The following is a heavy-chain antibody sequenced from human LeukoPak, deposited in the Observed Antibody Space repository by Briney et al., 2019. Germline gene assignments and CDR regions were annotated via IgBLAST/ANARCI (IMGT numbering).Heavy chain of an antibody. CDR2: IYYSGST. D-gene: IGHD2-21*01. CDR3: ARTSPAYCGGDCYSFDY. V-gene: IGHV4-61*05. CDR1: GGSISSSSYY. J-gene: IGHJ4*02. Sequence: SETLSLTCTVSGGSISSSSYYWGWIRQPPGKGLESIGYIYYSGSTNYNPSLKSRVTISVDTSKNQFSLKLSSVTAADTAVYYCARTSPAYCGGDCYSFDYWGQGTLVTVSS.